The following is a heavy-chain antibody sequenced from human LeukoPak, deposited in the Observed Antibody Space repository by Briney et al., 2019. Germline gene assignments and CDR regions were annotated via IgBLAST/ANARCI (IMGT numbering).Heavy chain of an antibody. J-gene: IGHJ3*02. CDR1: Y. D-gene: IGHD1-1*01. V-gene: IGHV1-46*01. Sequence: YINWVRQAPGQGLEWMGIINPSGSSTSSAQKFQGRVTMTRDTSTSTVYMELTSLRSEDTAVYYCARNRRNWNHVTGEPFDMWGQGTMVTVSS. CDR3: ARNRRNWNHVTGEPFDM. CDR2: INPSGSST.